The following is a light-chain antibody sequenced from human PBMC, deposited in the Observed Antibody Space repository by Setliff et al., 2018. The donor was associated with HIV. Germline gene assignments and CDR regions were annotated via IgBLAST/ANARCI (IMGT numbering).Light chain of an antibody. Sequence: QSVLTQPASVSGSPGQSITISCTGTSSDIGRYNLVSWYQQHPARAPKLIIYQATRRPSGVSNRFSGSKSGNVASLTISGLQAEDEADYYCCSNTGSNTFVFGTGTKAHRP. CDR2: QAT. CDR1: SSDIGRYNL. J-gene: IGLJ1*01. V-gene: IGLV2-23*01. CDR3: CSNTGSNTFV.